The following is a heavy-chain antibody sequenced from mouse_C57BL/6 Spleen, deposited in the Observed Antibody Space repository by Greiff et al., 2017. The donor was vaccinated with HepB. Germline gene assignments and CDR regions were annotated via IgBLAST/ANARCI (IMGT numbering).Heavy chain of an antibody. D-gene: IGHD1-1*01. CDR3: ARWGYGSSYAMDY. CDR1: GYTFTSYG. CDR2: IYPRSGNT. Sequence: VKLMESGAELARPGASVKLSCKASGYTFTSYGISWVKQRTGQGLEWIGEIYPRSGNTYYNEKFKGKATLTADKSSSTAYMELRSLTSEDSAVYFCARWGYGSSYAMDYWGQGTSVTVSS. V-gene: IGHV1-81*01. J-gene: IGHJ4*01.